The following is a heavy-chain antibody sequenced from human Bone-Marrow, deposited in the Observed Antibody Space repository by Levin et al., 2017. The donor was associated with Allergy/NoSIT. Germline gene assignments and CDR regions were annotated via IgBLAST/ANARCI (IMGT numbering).Heavy chain of an antibody. Sequence: SVKVSCKTSGDTFNSHSIAWLRQAPGQGLEWMGGIILIFDTVNYAQKFQGRVTITADESTSTVYMELRSLRSEDTAVYYCARDMARYFYGMDVWGQGTTVTISS. D-gene: IGHD3-10*01. J-gene: IGHJ6*02. V-gene: IGHV1-69*13. CDR1: GDTFNSHS. CDR2: IILIFDTV. CDR3: ARDMARYFYGMDV.